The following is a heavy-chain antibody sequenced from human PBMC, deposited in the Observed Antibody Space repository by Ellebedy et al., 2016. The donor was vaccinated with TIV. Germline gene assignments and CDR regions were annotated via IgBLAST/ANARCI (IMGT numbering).Heavy chain of an antibody. CDR1: GFTFSDYY. Sequence: GESLKISCAASGFTFSDYYMSWVRQAPGKGLEWVGRIKSKTDGGTTDYAAPVKGRFTISRDDSKNTLYLQMNSLKTEDTAVYYCTTVDTAMGWGQGTLVTVSS. V-gene: IGHV3-15*01. CDR3: TTVDTAMG. J-gene: IGHJ4*02. D-gene: IGHD5-18*01. CDR2: IKSKTDGGTT.